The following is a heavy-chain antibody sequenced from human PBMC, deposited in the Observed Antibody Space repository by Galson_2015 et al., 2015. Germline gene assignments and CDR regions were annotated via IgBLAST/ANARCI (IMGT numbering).Heavy chain of an antibody. D-gene: IGHD6-19*01. CDR2: LNPSGGST. Sequence: SVKVSCKASGYTFSGNYMHWVRQAPGQGLEWMGILNPSGGSTTYAQNFQGRVTMTRDTSTSTLYLELSSLRSEDTAVYYCARSPQWLVLHYFDYWGQGTLVTVSS. J-gene: IGHJ4*02. CDR1: GYTFSGNY. CDR3: ARSPQWLVLHYFDY. V-gene: IGHV1-46*01.